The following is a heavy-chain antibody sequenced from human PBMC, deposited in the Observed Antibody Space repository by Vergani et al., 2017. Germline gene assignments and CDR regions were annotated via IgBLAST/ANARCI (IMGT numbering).Heavy chain of an antibody. Sequence: QVQLVESGGGVVQPGGSLRLSCAASGFTFTNYGMHWVRQAPGKGLEWVAFTRYDGIVEYYGDSVRGRFTISRDNSKNTLYLQMNRLRPEDTAVYYCATAGAAXCRGASCYDFFEYWRQGTLVTVAS. V-gene: IGHV3-30*02. CDR3: ATAGAAXCRGASCYDFFEY. CDR2: TRYDGIVE. J-gene: IGHJ4*02. CDR1: GFTFTNYG. D-gene: IGHD2-15*01.